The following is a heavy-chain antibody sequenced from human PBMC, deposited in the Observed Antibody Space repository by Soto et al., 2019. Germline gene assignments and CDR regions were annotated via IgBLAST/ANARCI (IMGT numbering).Heavy chain of an antibody. CDR2: IRSKAYGGTT. CDR3: TRDSSGYYYFEY. CDR1: GFTFCDYA. D-gene: IGHD3-22*01. J-gene: IGHJ4*02. Sequence: SLRLSCTASGFTFCDYAMSWFRQAPGKGLEWVGFIRSKAYGGTTEYAASVKGRFTISRDDSKSIAYLQMNSLKTEDTAVYYCTRDSSGYYYFEYWGQGTLVTLSS. V-gene: IGHV3-49*03.